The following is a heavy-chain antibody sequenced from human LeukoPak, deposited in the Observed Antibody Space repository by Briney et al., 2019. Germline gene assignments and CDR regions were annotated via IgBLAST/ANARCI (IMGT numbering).Heavy chain of an antibody. Sequence: SETLSLTCSVSGYSLTSGYYWAWIRQPPGKGLEWIGSIYHTGITYPNSSLKSRLTMSVDTSKNEISLNLSSVTAADTAVYYCARDRSDYVWGSYRSTSFDYWGQGTLVTVSS. D-gene: IGHD3-16*02. V-gene: IGHV4-38-2*02. CDR2: IYHTGIT. CDR3: ARDRSDYVWGSYRSTSFDY. CDR1: GYSLTSGYY. J-gene: IGHJ4*02.